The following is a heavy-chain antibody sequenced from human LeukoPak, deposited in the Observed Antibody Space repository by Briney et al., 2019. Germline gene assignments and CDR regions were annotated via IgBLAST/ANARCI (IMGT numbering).Heavy chain of an antibody. CDR1: GYTFTGYY. D-gene: IGHD3-10*01. CDR3: ARAGYYGSGSYAFDI. J-gene: IGHJ3*02. V-gene: IGHV1-2*02. CDR2: INPNSGGT. Sequence: ASVKVSCKASGYTFTGYYMHWVRLAPGQGLEWMGWINPNSGGTNYAQKFQGRVTMTRDTSISTAYMELSRLRSDDTAVYYCARAGYYGSGSYAFDIWGQGTMVTVSS.